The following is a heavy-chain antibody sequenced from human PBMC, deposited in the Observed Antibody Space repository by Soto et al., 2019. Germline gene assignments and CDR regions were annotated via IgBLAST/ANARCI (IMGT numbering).Heavy chain of an antibody. Sequence: GGSLRLSCAASGFTFSSYSMNWVRQAPGKGLEWVSSISSSSSYIYYADSVKGRFTISRDNAKNSLYLQMNSLRAEDTAVYYCARENYDSSGYLTYYYYGMDVWGQGTTVTVSS. CDR2: ISSSSSYI. V-gene: IGHV3-21*01. J-gene: IGHJ6*02. CDR3: ARENYDSSGYLTYYYYGMDV. CDR1: GFTFSSYS. D-gene: IGHD3-22*01.